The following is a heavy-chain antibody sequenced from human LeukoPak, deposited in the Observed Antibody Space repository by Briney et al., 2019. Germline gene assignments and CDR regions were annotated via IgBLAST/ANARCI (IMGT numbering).Heavy chain of an antibody. V-gene: IGHV4-59*01. CDR3: ARSPLGRYFDWLLLSRLEANWFDP. J-gene: IGHJ5*02. D-gene: IGHD3-9*01. CDR2: IYYSGSN. Sequence: SETLSLTCTVSGGSISSYYWSWIRQPPGKGLEWIGFIYYSGSNNYNPSLKSRVTISVDTSKNQFSLKLSSVTAADTAVYYCARSPLGRYFDWLLLSRLEANWFDPWGQGTLVTVSS. CDR1: GGSISSYY.